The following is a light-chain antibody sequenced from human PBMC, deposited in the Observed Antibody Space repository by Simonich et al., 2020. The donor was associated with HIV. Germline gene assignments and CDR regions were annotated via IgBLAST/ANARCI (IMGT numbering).Light chain of an antibody. CDR3: QQYYSTPPT. Sequence: DIVMTQSPDSLAVSLGERATVNCRSSRSVLYRSNNKNYLDWYQQKPGQPPKLLIYCASTRESGVPERFRASGSGTDFTLTISSLLAEDVAIYYCQQYYSTPPTFGQGTKVEIK. J-gene: IGKJ1*01. CDR2: CAS. V-gene: IGKV4-1*01. CDR1: RSVLYRSNNKNY.